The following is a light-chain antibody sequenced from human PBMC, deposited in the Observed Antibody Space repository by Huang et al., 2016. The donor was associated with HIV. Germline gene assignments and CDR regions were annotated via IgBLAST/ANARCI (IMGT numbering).Light chain of an antibody. Sequence: IVMTQTPLSLSVTPGQPATISCKSNQSLLHSDGKTYLYWYLQRPGQSPQLLIYGVSSRFSGVPDRFRGSGSGTDITLKISRVEAGDVGIYYCMQSTHLRTFGQGTKLEIK. V-gene: IGKV2-29*02. J-gene: IGKJ2*02. CDR3: MQSTHLRT. CDR2: GVS. CDR1: QSLLHSDGKTY.